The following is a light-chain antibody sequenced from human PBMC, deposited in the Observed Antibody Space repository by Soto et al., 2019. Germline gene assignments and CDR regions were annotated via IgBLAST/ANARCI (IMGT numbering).Light chain of an antibody. J-gene: IGKJ5*01. CDR3: QQRSNWPPIP. CDR1: QSVSSY. V-gene: IGKV3-11*01. CDR2: DAS. Sequence: EIVMKHSPATPSVSPGETGTLSCRASQSVSSYLACYQQKPGQAPRLLIYDASNRATGIPARFSGSVSGADFVLPISSLEPEDFAVYYGQQRSNWPPIPFGQVTRLEIK.